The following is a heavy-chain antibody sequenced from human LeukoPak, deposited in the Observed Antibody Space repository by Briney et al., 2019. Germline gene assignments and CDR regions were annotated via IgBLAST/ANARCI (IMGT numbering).Heavy chain of an antibody. Sequence: SETLSLTCAVYGGSFSGYYRSWIRQPPGKGLEWIGEINHSGSTNYNPSLKSRVTISVDTSKNQFSLKLSSVTAADTAVYYCARLRPSYFQHWGQGTLVAVSS. CDR2: INHSGST. D-gene: IGHD6-25*01. CDR1: GGSFSGYY. CDR3: ARLRPSYFQH. V-gene: IGHV4-34*01. J-gene: IGHJ1*01.